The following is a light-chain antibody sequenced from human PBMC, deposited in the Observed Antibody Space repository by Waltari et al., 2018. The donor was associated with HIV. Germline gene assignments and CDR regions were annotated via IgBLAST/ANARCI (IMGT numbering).Light chain of an antibody. CDR2: DVI. Sequence: QSALTQPRSVSGSPGQSVAISCSEISSDFGGPHFVSWYQQQPGKAPKLIIYDVIKRPAGVPDRFSASLSGNMATLTISGRQTEDEADYYGCSYAGFNTFVFGSGTKVTVL. CDR3: CSYAGFNTFV. CDR1: SSDFGGPHF. V-gene: IGLV2-11*01. J-gene: IGLJ1*01.